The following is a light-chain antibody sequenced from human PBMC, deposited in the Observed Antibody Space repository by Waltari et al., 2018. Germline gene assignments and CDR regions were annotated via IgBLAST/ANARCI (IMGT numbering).Light chain of an antibody. Sequence: DIQMTQSPSSLPASVGDRVTITCRASQTISSYLAWYQQKPGIVPKLLIYAASSLESGVPSRFSGSGSGTEFTLTISSLQPEDFATYYCQQHNSHPFTFGPGTKLDIK. CDR1: QTISSY. J-gene: IGKJ3*01. CDR3: QQHNSHPFT. V-gene: IGKV1-17*03. CDR2: AAS.